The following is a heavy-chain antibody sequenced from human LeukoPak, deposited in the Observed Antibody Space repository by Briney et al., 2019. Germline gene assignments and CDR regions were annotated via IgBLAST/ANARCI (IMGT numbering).Heavy chain of an antibody. CDR2: ISSSSSYI. J-gene: IGHJ3*02. V-gene: IGHV3-21*01. Sequence: GGSLRLSCAASGFTFSSYSMNWVRQAQGKGLEWVSSISSSSSYIYYADSVKGRFTISRDNAKNSLYLQMNSLRAEDTAVYYCARSDGDYGIRAFDIWGQGTMVTVSS. CDR3: ARSDGDYGIRAFDI. D-gene: IGHD4-17*01. CDR1: GFTFSSYS.